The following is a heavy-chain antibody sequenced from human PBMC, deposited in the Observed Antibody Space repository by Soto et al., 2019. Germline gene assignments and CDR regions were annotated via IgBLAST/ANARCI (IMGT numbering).Heavy chain of an antibody. V-gene: IGHV3-21*01. D-gene: IGHD3-10*01. J-gene: IGHJ6*02. CDR3: ARDRITMVRGVMGGLTYYYYYYGMDV. CDR2: ISSSSSYI. CDR1: GFTFSSYS. Sequence: PGGSLRLSCAASGFTFSSYSMNWVRQAPGKGLEWVSSISSSSSYIYYADSVKGRFTISRDNAKNSLYLQMNSLRAEDTAVYYCARDRITMVRGVMGGLTYYYYYYGMDVWGQGTTVTVSS.